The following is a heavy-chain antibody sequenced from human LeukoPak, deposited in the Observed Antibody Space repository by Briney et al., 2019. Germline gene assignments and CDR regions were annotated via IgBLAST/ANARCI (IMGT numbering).Heavy chain of an antibody. J-gene: IGHJ4*02. CDR1: GFSFDTYS. V-gene: IGHV3-48*04. CDR3: ARVPHDYSDYVAY. CDR2: ISFSSNTI. D-gene: IGHD4-11*01. Sequence: GGTLRLSCAASGFSFDTYSMNWFRQAPGKGLEWVAYISFSSNTIFYADFVKGRFTISRDNAQNSLYLQMSSLRAEDTAVYYCARVPHDYSDYVAYWSQGTLVTVSS.